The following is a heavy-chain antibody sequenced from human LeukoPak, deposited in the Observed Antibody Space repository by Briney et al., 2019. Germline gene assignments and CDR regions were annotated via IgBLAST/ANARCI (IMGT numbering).Heavy chain of an antibody. J-gene: IGHJ4*02. D-gene: IGHD6-6*01. CDR2: INQDGSEK. Sequence: GGSLRLSCAASRFTFSNSWMSWVRQAPGKGLEWVANINQDGSEKYYVDSVKGRFTISRDNAKNSVYLQMNGLRADDTAVYYCARGGRLFDYWGQGTLVTVPS. CDR3: ARGGRLFDY. CDR1: RFTFSNSW. V-gene: IGHV3-7*01.